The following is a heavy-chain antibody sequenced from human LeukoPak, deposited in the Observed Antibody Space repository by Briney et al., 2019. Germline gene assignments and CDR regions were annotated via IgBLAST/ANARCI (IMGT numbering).Heavy chain of an antibody. V-gene: IGHV7-4-1*02. J-gene: IGHJ4*02. CDR1: GYTFTSYA. D-gene: IGHD3-10*01. Sequence: GASVKVSCKASGYTFTSYAMNWVRQAPGQGLEWMGWINTNTGNPTYAQGFTGRFVFSLDTSVSTAYLQISSLKAEDTAVYYCARGTRGVPPYYFDYWGQGTLVTVSS. CDR2: INTNTGNP. CDR3: ARGTRGVPPYYFDY.